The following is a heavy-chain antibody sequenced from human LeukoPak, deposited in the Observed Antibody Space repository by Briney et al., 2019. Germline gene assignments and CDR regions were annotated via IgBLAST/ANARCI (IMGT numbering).Heavy chain of an antibody. Sequence: ASVKVSCKASGYTFTGYYMHWVRQAPGQGLEWKGWINPNSGGTNYAQKFQGRVTMTRDTSISTAYMELSRLRSDDTAVYYCATEIAAAGSRNYYGMDVWGQGTTVTVSS. V-gene: IGHV1-2*02. J-gene: IGHJ6*02. CDR2: INPNSGGT. CDR3: ATEIAAAGSRNYYGMDV. D-gene: IGHD6-13*01. CDR1: GYTFTGYY.